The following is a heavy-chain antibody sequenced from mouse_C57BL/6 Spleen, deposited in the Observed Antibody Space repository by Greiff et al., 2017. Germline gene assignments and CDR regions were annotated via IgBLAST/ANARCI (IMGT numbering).Heavy chain of an antibody. Sequence: VQLKESGAELVRPGSSVKMSCKTSGYTFTSYCINWVKQRPGQGLDWIGYIYIGNGYTEYNEKFKVKATMTSDTSSSTAYMQLSSLTSEDSAIYFCARDGSKGDYAMDYWGQGTSVTVSS. CDR1: GYTFTSYC. CDR2: IYIGNGYT. J-gene: IGHJ4*01. D-gene: IGHD1-1*01. V-gene: IGHV1-58*01. CDR3: ARDGSKGDYAMDY.